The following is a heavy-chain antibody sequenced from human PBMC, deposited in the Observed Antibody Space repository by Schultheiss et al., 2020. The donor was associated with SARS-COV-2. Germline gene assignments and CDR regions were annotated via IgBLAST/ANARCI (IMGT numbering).Heavy chain of an antibody. CDR1: GFTFSSYA. CDR2: ISGSGGST. Sequence: GESLKISCAASGFTFSSYAMSWVRQAPGKGLEWVSAISGSGGSTYYADSVKGRFTISRDNSKNTLYLQMNSLRAEDTAVYYCAHLYYYDSSGNPGAFDIWGQGTMVTVSS. V-gene: IGHV3-23*01. J-gene: IGHJ3*02. CDR3: AHLYYYDSSGNPGAFDI. D-gene: IGHD3-22*01.